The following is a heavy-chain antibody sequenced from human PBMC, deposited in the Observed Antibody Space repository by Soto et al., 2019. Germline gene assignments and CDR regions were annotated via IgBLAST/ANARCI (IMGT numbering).Heavy chain of an antibody. Sequence: CKSSGYSFTSYWIGWVRQMPGKGLEWMGIIYPGDSDTRYSPSFQGQVTISADKSISTAYLQWSSLKASDTAMYYCARAQESGDYYFDYWGQGTLVTVSS. D-gene: IGHD4-17*01. V-gene: IGHV5-51*01. CDR3: ARAQESGDYYFDY. J-gene: IGHJ4*02. CDR2: IYPGDSDT. CDR1: GYSFTSYW.